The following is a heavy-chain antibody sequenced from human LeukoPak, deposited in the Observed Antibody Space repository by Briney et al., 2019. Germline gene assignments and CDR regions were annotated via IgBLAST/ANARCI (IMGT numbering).Heavy chain of an antibody. CDR1: GGSVSSADYY. D-gene: IGHD4-11*01. CDR2: IYYSGST. Sequence: PSETLSLTCTVSGGSVSSADYYWSWIRQPPGKGLEWIGYIYYSGSTYYNPSLKSRVTISVDTSKNQFSLKLNSVTAADTAVYYCARQPSSMTTVTTFDYWGQGTLVTVSS. J-gene: IGHJ4*02. V-gene: IGHV4-30-4*01. CDR3: ARQPSSMTTVTTFDY.